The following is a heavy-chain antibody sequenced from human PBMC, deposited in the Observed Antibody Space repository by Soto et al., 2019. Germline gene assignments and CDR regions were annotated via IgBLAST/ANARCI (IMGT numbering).Heavy chain of an antibody. V-gene: IGHV1-69*02. Sequence: QVQLVQSGAEVKKPGSSVKGSCKASGGTFSSYTISWVRQAPGQGLEWMGRIIPILGIANYAQKFQGRVTITADKSTSTAYMELSSLRSEDTAVYYCARVSMVRGVQTNWFDPWGQGTLVTVSS. CDR1: GGTFSSYT. D-gene: IGHD3-10*01. CDR3: ARVSMVRGVQTNWFDP. CDR2: IIPILGIA. J-gene: IGHJ5*02.